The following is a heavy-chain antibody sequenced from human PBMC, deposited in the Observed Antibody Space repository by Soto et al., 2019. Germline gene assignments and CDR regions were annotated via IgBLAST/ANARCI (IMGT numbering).Heavy chain of an antibody. J-gene: IGHJ3*02. V-gene: IGHV1-3*01. CDR3: ARGGTAARAFDI. CDR1: GYTFTSYA. Sequence: ASVKVSCKASGYTFTSYAMHWVRQAPGQRLEWMGWINAGNGNTKYSQKFQGRVTITRDTSASTAYMELSSLRSEDTAVYYCARGGTAARAFDIWGQGTMVTVS. D-gene: IGHD6-6*01. CDR2: INAGNGNT.